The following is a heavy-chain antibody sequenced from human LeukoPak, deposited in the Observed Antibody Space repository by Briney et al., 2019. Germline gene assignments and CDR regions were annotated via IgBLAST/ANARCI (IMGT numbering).Heavy chain of an antibody. Sequence: PSETLSLTCTVSGGSISSDYWNWIRQPPGKGPEWIGYMYNGGSIDYNPSLQSRVTISVETSKNQFSLKLSSVTAADTAVYFCARNEVTTTFDSWGQGTLVTVSS. CDR2: MYNGGSI. J-gene: IGHJ4*02. CDR3: ARNEVTTTFDS. V-gene: IGHV4-59*12. D-gene: IGHD4-17*01. CDR1: GGSISSDY.